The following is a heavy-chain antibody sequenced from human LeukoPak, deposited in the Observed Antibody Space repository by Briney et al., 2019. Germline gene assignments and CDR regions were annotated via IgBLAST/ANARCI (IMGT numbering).Heavy chain of an antibody. Sequence: GGSLRLSCAASGFTFSSSWMTWVRQAPGKGLEWVAHINEDGSDKYYVDSVTGRFSISRDNTKNSLYLQMSSLRAEDTAVYYCARHPSKSSGSYYGAFDIWGQGTTVTVSS. D-gene: IGHD1-26*01. CDR1: GFTFSSSW. J-gene: IGHJ3*02. V-gene: IGHV3-7*05. CDR3: ARHPSKSSGSYYGAFDI. CDR2: INEDGSDK.